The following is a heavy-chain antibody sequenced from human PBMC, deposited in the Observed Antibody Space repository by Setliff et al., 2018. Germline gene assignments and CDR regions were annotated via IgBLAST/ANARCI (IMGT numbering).Heavy chain of an antibody. Sequence: GASVKVSCKASGYIFTKYGINWVRQAPGQGLEWMGWIGDYNGNTLHAQKFQGRVTMTRDTSISTVYMELSSLRSDDTAQYYCVRDRAAIVVGPPTAAFDIWGQGTMVTVSS. CDR2: IGDYNGNT. V-gene: IGHV1-18*01. J-gene: IGHJ3*02. D-gene: IGHD2-2*01. CDR3: VRDRAAIVVGPPTAAFDI. CDR1: GYIFTKYG.